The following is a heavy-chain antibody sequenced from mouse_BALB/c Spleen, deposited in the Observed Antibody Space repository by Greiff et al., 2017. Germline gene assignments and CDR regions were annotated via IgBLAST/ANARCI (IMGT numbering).Heavy chain of an antibody. D-gene: IGHD2-4*01. V-gene: IGHV5-4*02. Sequence: EVQGVESGGGLVKPGGSLKLSCAASGFTFSDYYMYWVRQTPEKRLEWVATISDGGSYTYYPDSVKGRFTISRDNAKNTLYLQMSSLKSEDTAMYYCTRGDYDYAMDYWGQGTSVTVSS. J-gene: IGHJ4*01. CDR3: TRGDYDYAMDY. CDR2: ISDGGSYT. CDR1: GFTFSDYY.